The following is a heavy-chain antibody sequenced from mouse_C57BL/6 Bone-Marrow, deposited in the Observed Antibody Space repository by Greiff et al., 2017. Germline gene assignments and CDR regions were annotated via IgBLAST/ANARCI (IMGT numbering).Heavy chain of an antibody. D-gene: IGHD2-2*01. CDR1: GYSITSGYY. Sequence: EVQLQESGPGLVKPSQSLSLTCSVTGYSITSGYYWNWIRQFPGNKLEWMGYISYDGSNNYNPSLKNRISITRDTSKNQFFLKLNSVTTEDTATYYCATMVTTRDFDYWGQGTTLTVSS. V-gene: IGHV3-6*01. CDR3: ATMVTTRDFDY. CDR2: ISYDGSN. J-gene: IGHJ2*01.